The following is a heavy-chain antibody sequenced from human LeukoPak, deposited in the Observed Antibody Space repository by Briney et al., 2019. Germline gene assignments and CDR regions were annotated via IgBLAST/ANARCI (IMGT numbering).Heavy chain of an antibody. D-gene: IGHD6-19*01. V-gene: IGHV4-39*07. CDR1: GGSISSSSNY. J-gene: IGHJ5*02. Sequence: SETLSLTCTVSGGSISSSSNYWGWIRQPPGKGLEWIGSIYYSGTTYYNPSLKSRVTISVDTTKKHFSLKLSSVTAADTAVYYCSVAGRGPWFDPWGQGTLVTVSS. CDR2: IYYSGTT. CDR3: SVAGRGPWFDP.